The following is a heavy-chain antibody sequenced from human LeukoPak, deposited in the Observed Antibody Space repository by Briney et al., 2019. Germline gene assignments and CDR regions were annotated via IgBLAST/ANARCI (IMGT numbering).Heavy chain of an antibody. Sequence: SETLSLTCTVSGGSISSYYWSWIRQPPGKGLDWIGYISYPGSTNYNPSLNSRVTISVDTSKNQFSLNLTSLTAADTAVYYCARDRKYYYHMDVWGKGTTVTVSS. J-gene: IGHJ6*03. CDR3: ARDRKYYYHMDV. CDR2: ISYPGST. D-gene: IGHD1-14*01. CDR1: GGSISSYY. V-gene: IGHV4-59*12.